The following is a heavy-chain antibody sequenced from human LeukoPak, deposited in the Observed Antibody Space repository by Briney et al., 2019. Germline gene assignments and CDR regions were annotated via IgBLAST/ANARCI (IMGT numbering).Heavy chain of an antibody. J-gene: IGHJ3*02. CDR3: ARESDTLVYGGNSAFDI. V-gene: IGHV3-11*04. D-gene: IGHD4-23*01. Sequence: PGGSLRLSCAASGFTFSDYYMSWIRQAPGKGLEWISYISSSASTIYYADSVRGRFTISRDNSKNTLYLQMNSLRAEDTAVYYCARESDTLVYGGNSAFDIWGQGTMVTVSS. CDR2: ISSSASTI. CDR1: GFTFSDYY.